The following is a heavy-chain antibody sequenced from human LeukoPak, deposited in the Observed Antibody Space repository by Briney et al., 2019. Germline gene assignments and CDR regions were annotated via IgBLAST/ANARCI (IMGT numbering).Heavy chain of an antibody. CDR3: ARGDSGYDYGFDN. J-gene: IGHJ4*02. CDR1: GGTFSSHA. CDR2: IIPIFGTT. Sequence: SVKVSCKASGGTFSSHAISGVRQAPGQGLEWVGGIIPIFGTTNYAQKFQGRVTITTDESTSTGYMELRSLRSDDTAVYYCARGDSGYDYGFDNWGQGTLVTVSS. V-gene: IGHV1-69*05. D-gene: IGHD5-12*01.